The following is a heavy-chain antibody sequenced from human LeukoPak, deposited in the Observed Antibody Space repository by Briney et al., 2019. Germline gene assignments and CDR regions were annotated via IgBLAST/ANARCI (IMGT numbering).Heavy chain of an antibody. V-gene: IGHV3-15*04. J-gene: IGHJ1*01. CDR1: GFSFNNAW. CDR3: VTPPPGYCSSSKCYGYFQH. Sequence: GGSLRLSCAASGFSFNNAWMSWVRQAPGKGLEWVARIESNADGATTEYAAPVKGRLTISRDDSRNTLYLQMHSLKTEDTAVYYCVTPPPGYCSSSKCYGYFQHWGQGTLVTVSS. CDR2: IESNADGATT. D-gene: IGHD2-2*03.